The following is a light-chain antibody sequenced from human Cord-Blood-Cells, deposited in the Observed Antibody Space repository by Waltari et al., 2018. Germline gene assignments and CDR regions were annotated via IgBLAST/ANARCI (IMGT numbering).Light chain of an antibody. CDR1: SSDVGGNNL. V-gene: IGLV2-23*02. CDR3: CSYAGSRV. J-gene: IGLJ3*02. CDR2: EVS. Sequence: QSALTKPASVSGSPGQSITISCTGTSSDVGGNNLVSWYQQYPGKAPNLMIYEVSKRPSGVSNRFSGSKSGNTASLTISGLQAEDEADYYCCSYAGSRVFGGGTKLTVL.